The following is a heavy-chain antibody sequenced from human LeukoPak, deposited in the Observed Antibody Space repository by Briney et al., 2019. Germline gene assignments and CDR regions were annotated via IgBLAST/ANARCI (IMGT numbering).Heavy chain of an antibody. CDR1: GYTSTNYG. J-gene: IGHJ5*02. V-gene: IGHV1-18*01. CDR3: AGYYYDSSGYPRPWFDP. CDR2: ISVYNGNT. D-gene: IGHD3-22*01. Sequence: ASVKVSCKASGYTSTNYGISWVRQAPGQGLEWMGWISVYNGNTNFAQKLQGRVTLTTDTSTGTAYMELRSLRSDDTAVYYCAGYYYDSSGYPRPWFDPWDQGTLVTVSS.